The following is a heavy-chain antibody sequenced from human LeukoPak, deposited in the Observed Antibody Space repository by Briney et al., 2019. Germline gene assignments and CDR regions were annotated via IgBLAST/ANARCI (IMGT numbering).Heavy chain of an antibody. Sequence: SETLSLTCAVYGGSFSGYYWSWIRQPPGKGLEWIGEINHSGSTNYNPSLKSRVTISVDTSKNQFSLKLSSVTAADTAVYYCARDRPRCSGGSCYRGAVDYRGQGTLVTVSS. CDR2: INHSGST. CDR1: GGSFSGYY. CDR3: ARDRPRCSGGSCYRGAVDY. J-gene: IGHJ4*02. D-gene: IGHD2-15*01. V-gene: IGHV4-34*01.